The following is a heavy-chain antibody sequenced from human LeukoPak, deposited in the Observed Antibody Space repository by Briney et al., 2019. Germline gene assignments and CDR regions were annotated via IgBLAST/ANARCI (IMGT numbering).Heavy chain of an antibody. Sequence: PGGSLRLSCAASGFTFSYYSMNWVRQAPGKGLEWVSYISSTSSTIYYTDSVKGRFTISRDNAKNSLFLQMNSLRDEDTATYYCARGRTDFDYWGQGTLVTVSS. V-gene: IGHV3-48*02. CDR1: GFTFSYYS. J-gene: IGHJ4*02. CDR3: ARGRTDFDY. CDR2: ISSTSSTI.